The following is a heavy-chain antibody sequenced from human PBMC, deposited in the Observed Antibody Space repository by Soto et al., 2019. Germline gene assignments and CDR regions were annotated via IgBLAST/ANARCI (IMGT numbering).Heavy chain of an antibody. V-gene: IGHV3-74*01. Sequence: GGSLRLSCAAPRFAFSSYWMHWVRQAPGKGLVWVSRIHSDGSSTRYADSVKGRFTISRDNAKNTLYLQMNSQRAEDTAVYYCARDSLSYYDILTGPNWGQGTLVTVS. D-gene: IGHD3-9*01. CDR2: IHSDGSST. CDR1: RFAFSSYW. CDR3: ARDSLSYYDILTGPN. J-gene: IGHJ4*02.